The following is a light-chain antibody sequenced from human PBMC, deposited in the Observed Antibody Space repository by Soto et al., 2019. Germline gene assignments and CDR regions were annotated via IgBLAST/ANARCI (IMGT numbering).Light chain of an antibody. CDR2: KNN. CDR3: QSYDNILSGPL. J-gene: IGLJ3*02. V-gene: IGLV1-40*01. Sequence: QPVLTQPPSVSGAPGQTITISCTGSRSNVGANYDVHWYQVLPGAGPRLLIYKNNNRPSGVPDRFSGSKSGTLASLAITGLRAEDEADYYCQSYDNILSGPLFGGGTKVTVL. CDR1: RSNVGANYD.